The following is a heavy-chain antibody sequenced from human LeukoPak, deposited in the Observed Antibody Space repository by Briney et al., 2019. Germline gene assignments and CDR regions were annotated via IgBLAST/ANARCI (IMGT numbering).Heavy chain of an antibody. D-gene: IGHD3-22*01. V-gene: IGHV3-23*01. J-gene: IGHJ4*02. CDR1: GFTFSSYA. CDR3: AKYGDPTMYYYDSSGYYYFDY. CDR2: ISGSGGST. Sequence: PGGSLRLSCAASGFTFSSYAMSWVRQAPGKGLEWVSAISGSGGSTYYADSVKGRFTISRDNSKNTLYLQMNSLRAEDTAVYYCAKYGDPTMYYYDSSGYYYFDYWGQGTLVTVSS.